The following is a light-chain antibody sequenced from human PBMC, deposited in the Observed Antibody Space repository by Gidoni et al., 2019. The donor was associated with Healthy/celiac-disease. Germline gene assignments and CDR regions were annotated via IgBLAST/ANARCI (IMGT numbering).Light chain of an antibody. Sequence: EMVMTQSPATLSVSPGERATLSCRASRSISNNLAWYQQKPGQAPSLLIYGASTRATGIPARFSGGGSGTEFTLTISSLQSEDFAVYYCQQYDNWPSTFGGGTNVEIK. CDR1: RSISNN. CDR2: GAS. CDR3: QQYDNWPST. J-gene: IGKJ4*01. V-gene: IGKV3-15*01.